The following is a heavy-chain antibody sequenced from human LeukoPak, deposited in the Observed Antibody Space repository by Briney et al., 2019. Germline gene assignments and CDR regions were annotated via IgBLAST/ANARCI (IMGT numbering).Heavy chain of an antibody. Sequence: GGSLGLSCAASGFTFSDYYMSWIRQAPGKGLEWVSYISSTSSYTKYADSVKGRFTISRDNAKNSLYLQMNSLRAEDTAVYYCARGSYQLLFWGQGTLVTVSS. D-gene: IGHD2-2*01. CDR1: GFTFSDYY. J-gene: IGHJ4*02. CDR3: ARGSYQLLF. CDR2: ISSTSSYT. V-gene: IGHV3-11*06.